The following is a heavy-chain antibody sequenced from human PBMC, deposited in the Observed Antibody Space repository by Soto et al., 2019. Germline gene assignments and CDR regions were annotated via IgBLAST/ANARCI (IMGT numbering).Heavy chain of an antibody. CDR1: GFTFSSYE. CDR3: ARDPSNSRYCSGGSCYSDY. Sequence: EVQLVESGGGLVQPGGSLRLSCAASGFTFSSYEMNWVRQAPGKGLEWVSYISSSGSTIYYADSVKGRFTISRDNAKNSLYLQMNSLRAEDTAVYYCARDPSNSRYCSGGSCYSDYWGQGTLVTVSS. J-gene: IGHJ4*02. CDR2: ISSSGSTI. V-gene: IGHV3-48*03. D-gene: IGHD2-15*01.